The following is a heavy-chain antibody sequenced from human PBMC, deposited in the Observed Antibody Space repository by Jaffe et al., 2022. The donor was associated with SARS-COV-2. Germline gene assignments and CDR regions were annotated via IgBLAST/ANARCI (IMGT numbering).Heavy chain of an antibody. CDR3: ARDQDDYYYYGMDV. J-gene: IGHJ6*02. CDR1: GFTFSSYA. V-gene: IGHV3-30-3*01. Sequence: QVQLVESGGGVVQPGRSLRLSCAASGFTFSSYAMHWVRQAPGKGLEWVAVISYDGSNKYYADSVKGRFTISRDNSKNTLYLQMNSLRAEDTAVYYCARDQDDYYYYGMDVWGQGTTVTVSS. CDR2: ISYDGSNK.